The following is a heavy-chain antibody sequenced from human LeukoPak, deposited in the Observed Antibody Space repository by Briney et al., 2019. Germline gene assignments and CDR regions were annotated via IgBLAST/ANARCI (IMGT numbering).Heavy chain of an antibody. Sequence: SETLSLTCAVSGGSISSGGYSWSWIRQPPGKGLEWIGYIYHSGSTYYNPSLKSRVTISVDRSKNQFSLKLSSVTAADTAVYYCASTAMAIFDYWGQGTLVTVSS. V-gene: IGHV4-30-2*01. CDR1: GGSISSGGYS. CDR2: IYHSGST. J-gene: IGHJ4*02. CDR3: ASTAMAIFDY. D-gene: IGHD5-18*01.